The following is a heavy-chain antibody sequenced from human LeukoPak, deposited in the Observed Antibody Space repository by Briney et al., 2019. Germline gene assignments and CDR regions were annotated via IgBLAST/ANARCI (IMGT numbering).Heavy chain of an antibody. CDR3: ARDLGNTYFWFDP. CDR1: GYTFTGYY. D-gene: IGHD1-26*01. J-gene: IGHJ5*02. Sequence: ASVKVSCKASGYTFTGYYMHWVRQAPGQGLEWMGWINPNSGGTNYAQKFQGRVTMTRDTSISTAYMELSRLRSDDTAVYYCARDLGNTYFWFDPWGQGTLVTVSS. CDR2: INPNSGGT. V-gene: IGHV1-2*02.